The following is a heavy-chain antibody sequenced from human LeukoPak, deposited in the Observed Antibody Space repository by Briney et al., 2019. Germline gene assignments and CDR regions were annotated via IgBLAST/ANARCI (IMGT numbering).Heavy chain of an antibody. V-gene: IGHV1-24*01. J-gene: IGHJ6*02. CDR3: ATTSHYYYYGMDV. Sequence: ASVTVSCKVSGYTLTELSMHWVRQAPGKGLEWMGGFDPEDGETIYAQKFQGRVTMTEDTSTDIAYMELSSLRSEDTAVYYCATTSHYYYYGMDVWGQGTTVTVS. CDR1: GYTLTELS. CDR2: FDPEDGET.